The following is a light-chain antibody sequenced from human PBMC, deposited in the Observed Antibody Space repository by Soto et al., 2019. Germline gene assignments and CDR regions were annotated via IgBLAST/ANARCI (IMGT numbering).Light chain of an antibody. V-gene: IGKV1-27*01. Sequence: DIQMTHSPSSLSASVGDRVTITARASQAIDQSVTWYQQKPGQVPKLLIYAASNLHSGVPSRFSVSGSRVQFTLTITGLLPEDVATYYCQEHNGDLPVDFGNGTTVDV. CDR1: QAIDQS. CDR3: QEHNGDLPVD. J-gene: IGKJ3*01. CDR2: AAS.